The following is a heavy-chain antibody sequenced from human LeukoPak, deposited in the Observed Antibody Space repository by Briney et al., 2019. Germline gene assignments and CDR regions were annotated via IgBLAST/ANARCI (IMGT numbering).Heavy chain of an antibody. CDR2: IWYDGSSK. V-gene: IGHV3-33*01. J-gene: IGHJ4*02. CDR3: ARSQSSSLIDY. CDR1: GFSLSAYG. D-gene: IGHD6-13*01. Sequence: GGSLRLSCAASGFSLSAYGVHWVRQAPGKGLEWVAVIWYDGSSKDYADSVKGRFTFSRDNSKNTLYLQMNSLTVEDTAVYYCARSQSSSLIDYWGQGTLVTVSS.